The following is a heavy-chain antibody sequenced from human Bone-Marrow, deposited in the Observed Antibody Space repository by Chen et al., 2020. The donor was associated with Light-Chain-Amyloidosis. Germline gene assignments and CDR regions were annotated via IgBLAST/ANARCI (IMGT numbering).Heavy chain of an antibody. CDR2: IYYSGST. V-gene: IGHV4-30-4*01. CDR3: ARGDPSSNSYDYVPY. D-gene: IGHD3-22*01. CDR1: GDSINSGDYY. Sequence: QVQLQESGPGLVKPSQTLSLTCTVSGDSINSGDYYWSWIRQSPGKGLEWIGYIYYSGSTYYNPSLKSRVIISVDTSKNQFSLKLSSLTAADTAVYYCARGDPSSNSYDYVPYWGQGTLVTVSS. J-gene: IGHJ4*02.